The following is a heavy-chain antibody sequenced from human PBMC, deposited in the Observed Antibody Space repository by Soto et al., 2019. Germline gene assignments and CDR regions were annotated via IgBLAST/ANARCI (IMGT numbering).Heavy chain of an antibody. Sequence: QVQLVQSGAEVKKPGASVKLSCQASEYTFTDYFIHWVRQAPGQGLEWMGLINLGGTTTTYAQKLQGRLTIIRESSTRTAYMELGSLRSEDTAVYYCIGEEWGMRDFDDWGQGTLVSVSS. J-gene: IGHJ4*02. CDR2: INLGGTTT. CDR3: IGEEWGMRDFDD. CDR1: EYTFTDYF. D-gene: IGHD3-16*01. V-gene: IGHV1-46*03.